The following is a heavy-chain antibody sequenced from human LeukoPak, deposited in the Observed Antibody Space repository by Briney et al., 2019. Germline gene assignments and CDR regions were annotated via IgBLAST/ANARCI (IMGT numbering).Heavy chain of an antibody. CDR2: ISSSSGYI. CDR3: AREVPYYFDY. V-gene: IGHV3-21*01. J-gene: IGHJ4*02. Sequence: KAGGSLRLSCAASGFTFSSYSMNWVRQAPGKGLEWVSSISSSSGYIYYADSVKGQFTISRDNAKNSLYLQMNSLRAEDTAVYYCAREVPYYFDYWGQGTLVTVSS. CDR1: GFTFSSYS.